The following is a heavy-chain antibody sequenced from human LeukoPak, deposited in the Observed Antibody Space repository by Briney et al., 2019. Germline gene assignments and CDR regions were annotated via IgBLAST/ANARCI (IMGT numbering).Heavy chain of an antibody. Sequence: GGSLRLSCAASGFTFSSYAMHWVRQAPGKGLEWVAVISYDGSNKYYADSVKGRFTISRDNSKNTLYLQMNSLRAEDTAAYYCARELSECSSWYFIYYYYYGMDVWGQGTTVTVSS. J-gene: IGHJ6*02. CDR3: ARELSECSSWYFIYYYYYGMDV. CDR1: GFTFSSYA. D-gene: IGHD6-13*01. CDR2: ISYDGSNK. V-gene: IGHV3-30*04.